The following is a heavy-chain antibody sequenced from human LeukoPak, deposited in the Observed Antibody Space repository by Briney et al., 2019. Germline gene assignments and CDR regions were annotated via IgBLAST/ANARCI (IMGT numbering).Heavy chain of an antibody. J-gene: IGHJ3*02. CDR2: IIPIFGTA. V-gene: IGHV1-69*13. CDR3: AKGKRWLQLDDIFDI. Sequence: ASVKVSCKASGGTFSSYAISWVRQAPGQGLEWMGGIIPIFGTANYAQKFQGRVTITADESTSTAYMELSSLRSEDTAVYYCAKGKRWLQLDDIFDIWGRGTMVTVSS. D-gene: IGHD5-24*01. CDR1: GGTFSSYA.